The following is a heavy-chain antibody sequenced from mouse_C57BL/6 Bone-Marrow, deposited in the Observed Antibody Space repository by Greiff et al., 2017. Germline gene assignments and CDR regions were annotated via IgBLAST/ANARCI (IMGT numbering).Heavy chain of an antibody. CDR2: ISSGSSTI. V-gene: IGHV5-17*01. D-gene: IGHD1-1*01. CDR1: GFTFSGYG. Sequence: EVKLLESGGGLVKPGGSLKLSCAASGFTFSGYGMHWVRQAPEKGLEWVAYISSGSSTIYYADTVKGRFTISRDNAKNNLFLQMTSLRSEDTAMYYCARATTVVASYWYFDVWGTGTTVTVSS. CDR3: ARATTVVASYWYFDV. J-gene: IGHJ1*03.